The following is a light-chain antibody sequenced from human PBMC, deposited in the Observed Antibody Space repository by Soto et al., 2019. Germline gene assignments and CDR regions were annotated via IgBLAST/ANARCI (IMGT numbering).Light chain of an antibody. CDR2: AAS. CDR3: QQSYSTPSIT. V-gene: IGKV1-39*01. Sequence: DIHMTQSPSSLSASVRDIVPITCRASQSISSYLNWYQQKPVKAPKLLIYAASSLQSGVPSRFSGSGSGTDFTLTISSLKPEDFANYYCQQSYSTPSITFGQGTRLEIK. J-gene: IGKJ5*01. CDR1: QSISSY.